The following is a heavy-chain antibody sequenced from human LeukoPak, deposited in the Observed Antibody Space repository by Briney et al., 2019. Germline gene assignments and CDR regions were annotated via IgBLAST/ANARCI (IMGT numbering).Heavy chain of an antibody. J-gene: IGHJ6*03. CDR2: IYYSGNT. V-gene: IGHV4-39*01. Sequence: SETLSLTCTVSGGSISSCRYYWGWIRQPPGKGLEWIGSIYYSGNTYYSPSLKSRVTMSVDTSKNQFSLKLTSVTAADTAVYYCARPTTFYYYYMDVWGKGTTVTVSS. CDR3: ARPTTFYYYYMDV. CDR1: GGSISSCRYY. D-gene: IGHD4-17*01.